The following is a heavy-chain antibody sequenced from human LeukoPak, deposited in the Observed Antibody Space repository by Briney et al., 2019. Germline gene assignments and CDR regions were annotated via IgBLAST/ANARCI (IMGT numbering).Heavy chain of an antibody. V-gene: IGHV4-59*08. CDR1: GGSINNYY. J-gene: IGHJ3*02. CDR3: ARRSSSVWPDGFDI. D-gene: IGHD6-19*01. Sequence: SETLSLTCSVSGGSINNYYWSWIRQPPGKGLEWIGYIYNTGSTNYKLSPKSRVTISVDTSKKQFSLKLSSVTAADTAVYYCARRSSSVWPDGFDIWGQGTMVTVSS. CDR2: IYNTGST.